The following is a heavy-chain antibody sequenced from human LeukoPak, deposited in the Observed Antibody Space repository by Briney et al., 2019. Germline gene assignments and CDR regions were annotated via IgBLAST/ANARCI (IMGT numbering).Heavy chain of an antibody. CDR1: GGSINSYY. CDR3: ARHADVYSSSFGYFDY. CDR2: IYYSGST. D-gene: IGHD6-13*01. V-gene: IGHV4-59*08. Sequence: SETLSLTCTVSGGSINSYYWSWIRQPPGKGLEWIGYIYYSGSTNYNPSLKSRVTISVDTSKNQFSLKLSSVTAADTAVYYCARHADVYSSSFGYFDYWGQGTLVTVSS. J-gene: IGHJ4*02.